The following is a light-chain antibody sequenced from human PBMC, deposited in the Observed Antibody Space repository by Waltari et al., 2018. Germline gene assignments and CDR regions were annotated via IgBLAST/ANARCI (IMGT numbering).Light chain of an antibody. CDR3: QQYNNWPQT. J-gene: IGKJ1*01. CDR1: QSVGSN. V-gene: IGKV3-15*01. CDR2: GAS. Sequence: EIVMAQSPATLSVSPGERATLSCRASQSVGSNLDWYQKKPGQGPRLLLYGASTRATGIPAEFSGSVSGTEFTLTISSLQSEDFAVYYCQQYNNWPQTFGQGTKVEIK.